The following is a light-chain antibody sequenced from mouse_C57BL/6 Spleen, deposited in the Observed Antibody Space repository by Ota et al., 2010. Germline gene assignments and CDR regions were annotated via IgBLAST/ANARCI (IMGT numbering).Light chain of an antibody. V-gene: IGKV6-25*01. J-gene: IGKJ2*01. CDR2: WAS. Sequence: DIVMTQSHKFMSTSVGDRVSITCKASQDVGTAVAWYQQKPGQSPKLLIYWASTRHTGVPDRFTGSGSGKDYTLSITSLQTEDVATYYCQQYWSTPYTFGGGTKLEIK. CDR1: QDVGTA. CDR3: QQYWSTPYT.